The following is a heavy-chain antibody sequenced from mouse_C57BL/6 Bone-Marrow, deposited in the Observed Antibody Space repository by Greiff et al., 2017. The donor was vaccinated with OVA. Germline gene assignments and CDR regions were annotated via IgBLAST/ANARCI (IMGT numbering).Heavy chain of an antibody. J-gene: IGHJ3*01. Sequence: EVMLVESGGGLVKPGGSLKLSCAASGFTFSSYAMSWVRQTPDKRLEWVATISDGGSYTYYPDNVKGRFTISRDNAKNNLYLQMSHLKSEDTAMYYCARRYGAYWGQGTLVTVSA. CDR1: GFTFSSYA. V-gene: IGHV5-4*03. CDR2: ISDGGSYT. CDR3: ARRYGAY. D-gene: IGHD1-1*02.